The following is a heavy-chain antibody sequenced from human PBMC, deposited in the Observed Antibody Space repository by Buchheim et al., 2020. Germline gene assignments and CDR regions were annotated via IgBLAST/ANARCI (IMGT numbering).Heavy chain of an antibody. CDR3: ATGGDYYDNCGSSRMEV. D-gene: IGHD3-22*01. CDR1: GGSVRSGFSY. CDR2: IQHTGAT. V-gene: IGHV4-61*01. Sequence: QVQLQESGPGLVEPSETLSLTCTVSGGSVRSGFSYWSWIRQPPGKGLEWIAYIQHTGATNYNPSLKSRVTISVDTSKNQFSLKVNSVTAADTAVYYCATGGDYYDNCGSSRMEVWGQGTT. J-gene: IGHJ6*02.